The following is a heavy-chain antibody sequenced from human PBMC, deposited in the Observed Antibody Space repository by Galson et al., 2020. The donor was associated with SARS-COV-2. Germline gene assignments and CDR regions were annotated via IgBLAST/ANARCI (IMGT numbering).Heavy chain of an antibody. J-gene: IGHJ6*02. D-gene: IGHD3-9*01. Sequence: ASVKVSCKASGYTFTSYYMHWVRQAPGQGLEWMGIINPSGGSTSYAQKFQGRVTMTRDTSTSTVYMELSSLRSEDTAVYYCARDRQGYFDWLTGNNYYYYGMDVWGQGTTVTVSS. CDR2: INPSGGST. CDR3: ARDRQGYFDWLTGNNYYYYGMDV. V-gene: IGHV1-46*01. CDR1: GYTFTSYY.